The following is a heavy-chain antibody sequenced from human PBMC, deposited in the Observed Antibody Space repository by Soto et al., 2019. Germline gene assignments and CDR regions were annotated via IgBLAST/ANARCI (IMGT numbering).Heavy chain of an antibody. CDR3: ARPRYYGSEGECQVQH. CDR1: GYSFTSYW. V-gene: IGHV5-51*01. D-gene: IGHD3-10*01. CDR2: IYPGDSDT. Sequence: GESLKISCEGSGYSFTSYWIGWVRQMAGKGLEWMGIIYPGDSDTRYSPSFQGQVTISADKSISTAYLQWSSLKASDTAMYYCARPRYYGSEGECQVQHWGQSSRVTVPS. J-gene: IGHJ1*01.